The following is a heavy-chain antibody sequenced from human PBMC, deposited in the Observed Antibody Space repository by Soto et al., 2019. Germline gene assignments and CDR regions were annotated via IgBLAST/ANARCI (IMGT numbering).Heavy chain of an antibody. V-gene: IGHV3-48*02. Sequence: EVQVVEFGGGLVQPGGSLRLSCAASGFTFTDYSMNWVRQAPGKGLQWVSYISSSSDNIYYADSVQGRFTISRDNAKNSLSLQMNSLRDEDTAVYYCARAHDYGDYEPKGVDHWGQGTLVTVSP. CDR2: ISSSSDNI. CDR3: ARAHDYGDYEPKGVDH. CDR1: GFTFTDYS. D-gene: IGHD4-17*01. J-gene: IGHJ4*02.